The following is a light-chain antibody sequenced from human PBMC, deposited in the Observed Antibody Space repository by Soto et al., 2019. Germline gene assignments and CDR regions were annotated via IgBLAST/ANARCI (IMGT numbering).Light chain of an antibody. V-gene: IGLV2-23*02. CDR3: YSYINTATSLYI. Sequence: QSALTQPASVSGSPGQSITIPCTGTANDIGTYNLVSWYQQHPGKAPKLLIYEVTKRPSGVSDRFSGSKSGNTASLTISGLQTEDEADYYCYSYINTATSLYIFVSGTKVTVL. CDR2: EVT. J-gene: IGLJ1*01. CDR1: ANDIGTYNL.